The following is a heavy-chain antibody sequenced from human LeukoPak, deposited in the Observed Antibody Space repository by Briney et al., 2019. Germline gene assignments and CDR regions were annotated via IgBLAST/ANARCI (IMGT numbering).Heavy chain of an antibody. CDR1: GFTFSNHA. Sequence: GGSLRLSCVASGFTFSNHAMTWVRQAPGKGLEWVSAITGSGPTTFYADSVKGRFTISRDNSNNLLALQMTSLRVEDTAIYYCAKAFRDYDSSSYSAFDIWGQGTMVTVSS. D-gene: IGHD6-13*01. CDR2: ITGSGPTT. V-gene: IGHV3-23*01. CDR3: AKAFRDYDSSSYSAFDI. J-gene: IGHJ3*02.